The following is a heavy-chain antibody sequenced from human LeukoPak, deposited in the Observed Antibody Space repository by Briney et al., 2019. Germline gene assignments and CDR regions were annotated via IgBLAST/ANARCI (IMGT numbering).Heavy chain of an antibody. J-gene: IGHJ4*02. CDR2: ISSSGSTI. CDR3: ARASGSSSLDY. Sequence: GGSLRLSCAASGFTFSNYEMNWVRQAPGKGLEWVSYISSSGSTIYYADSVKGRFTISRDNAKNSLYLQMNSLRAEDTAVYYCARASGSSSLDYWGQGTLVTVSS. V-gene: IGHV3-48*03. D-gene: IGHD1-26*01. CDR1: GFTFSNYE.